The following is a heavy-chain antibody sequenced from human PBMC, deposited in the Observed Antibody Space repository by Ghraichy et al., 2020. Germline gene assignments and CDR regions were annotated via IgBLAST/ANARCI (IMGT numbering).Heavy chain of an antibody. CDR1: GFTFSTYS. J-gene: IGHJ4*02. CDR2: ITSSSSYI. V-gene: IGHV3-21*01. CDR3: ASLRTGAVTGSDFDC. D-gene: IGHD6-19*01. Sequence: GESLNISCAASGFTFSTYSMNWVRQAPGKGLEWVSSITSSSSYIYYADSVKGRFTISRDNAKNSLYLQMNSLRAEDTAVYYCASLRTGAVTGSDFDCWGQGTLVTVSS.